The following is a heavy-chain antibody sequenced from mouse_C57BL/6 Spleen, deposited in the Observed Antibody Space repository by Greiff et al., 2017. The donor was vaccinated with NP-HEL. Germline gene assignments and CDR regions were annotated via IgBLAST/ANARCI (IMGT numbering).Heavy chain of an antibody. CDR1: GFTFSDYG. V-gene: IGHV5-17*01. CDR3: AREDPLREFDY. J-gene: IGHJ2*01. D-gene: IGHD1-1*01. CDR2: ISSGSSTI. Sequence: EVKLVESGGGLVKPGGSLKLSCAASGFTFSDYGMHWVRQAPEKGLEWVAYISSGSSTIYYADTVKGRVTISSDNAKNTLFLQMTSLRSEDTAMYYCAREDPLREFDYWGQGTTLTVSS.